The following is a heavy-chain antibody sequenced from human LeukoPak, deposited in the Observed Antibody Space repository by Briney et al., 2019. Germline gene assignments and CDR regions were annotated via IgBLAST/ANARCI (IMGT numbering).Heavy chain of an antibody. CDR3: ATQNRGAYFWKYFDY. CDR1: GYTLTELS. D-gene: IGHD4-17*01. J-gene: IGHJ4*02. V-gene: IGHV1-24*01. CDR2: FDPEDGET. Sequence: GASVKVSCKVSGYTLTELSMHWVRQAPGKGLEWMGGFDPEDGETIYAQKFQGRVTMTEDTSTDTAYMELSSLRSEDTAVYYCATQNRGAYFWKYFDYWGQGTLVTVSS.